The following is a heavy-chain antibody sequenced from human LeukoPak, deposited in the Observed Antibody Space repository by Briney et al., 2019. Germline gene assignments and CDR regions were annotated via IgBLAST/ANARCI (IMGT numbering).Heavy chain of an antibody. CDR3: ARVGYGSGSWGWFDP. J-gene: IGHJ5*02. CDR1: GGSISGFF. V-gene: IGHV4-59*01. CDR2: IYYSGTT. Sequence: SETLSLSCTVSGGSISGFFWTWIRQAPGKGLEYIGYIYYSGTTDYNPTLKSRVSMSVDTSKNQFFLNLTSVTAADTAIYYCARVGYGSGSWGWFDPWGQGTLVTVSS. D-gene: IGHD3-10*01.